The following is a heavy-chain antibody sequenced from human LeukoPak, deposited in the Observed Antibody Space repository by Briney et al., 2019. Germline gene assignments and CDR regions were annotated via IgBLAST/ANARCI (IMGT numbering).Heavy chain of an antibody. CDR3: ARHDWFDP. Sequence: GGSLRLSCAVSGYIVSRHYMSWVRQPPGKGLEWVSVIYSGGNTYYADSVKGRFTISRDISKNTLYLQMNSLRAEDTAVYYCARHDWFDPWGQGTLVTVSS. V-gene: IGHV3-53*01. J-gene: IGHJ5*02. CDR1: GYIVSRHY. CDR2: IYSGGNT.